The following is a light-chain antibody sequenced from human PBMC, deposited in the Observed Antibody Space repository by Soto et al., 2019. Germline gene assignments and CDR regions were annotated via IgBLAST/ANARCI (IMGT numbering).Light chain of an antibody. CDR2: LGS. Sequence: DIVLTQSPLSLPVTPGEPASISCRSSQSLLHSNGNIYLDWYLQKPGQSPQLLLYLGSIRASGVPVRFSGSGSGTDFTLKITRVEAEDVGVYYCMQAIQAPRTFGLGTKVEIK. V-gene: IGKV2-28*01. CDR1: QSLLHSNGNIY. J-gene: IGKJ1*01. CDR3: MQAIQAPRT.